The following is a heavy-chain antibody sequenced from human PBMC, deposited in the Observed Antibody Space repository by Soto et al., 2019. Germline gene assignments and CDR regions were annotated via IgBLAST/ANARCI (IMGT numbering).Heavy chain of an antibody. V-gene: IGHV3-74*01. D-gene: IGHD3-3*01. J-gene: IGHJ4*02. Sequence: EVQLVESGGGLVQPGGSLRLSCAASGFTFSSYWMHWVRQAPGKGLVWVSRINSDGSSTSYADSVKGRFTISRDNAKNTLYLQMNSLRAEDTAVYYCANGITIFGMVTARDYWGQGTLVTVSS. CDR2: INSDGSST. CDR1: GFTFSSYW. CDR3: ANGITIFGMVTARDY.